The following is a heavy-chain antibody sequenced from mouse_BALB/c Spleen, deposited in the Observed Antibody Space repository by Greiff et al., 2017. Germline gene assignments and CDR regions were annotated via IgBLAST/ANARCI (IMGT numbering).Heavy chain of an antibody. CDR3: AKEDYYGSSGAMDY. V-gene: IGHV2-6-5*01. D-gene: IGHD1-1*01. CDR2: IWGGGST. Sequence: VKLMESGPGLVAPSQSLSITCTVSGFSLTDYGVSWIRQPPGKGLEWLGVIWGGGSTYYNSALKSRLSISKDNSKSQVFLKMNSLQTDDTAMYYCAKEDYYGSSGAMDYWGQGTSVTVSS. J-gene: IGHJ4*01. CDR1: GFSLTDYG.